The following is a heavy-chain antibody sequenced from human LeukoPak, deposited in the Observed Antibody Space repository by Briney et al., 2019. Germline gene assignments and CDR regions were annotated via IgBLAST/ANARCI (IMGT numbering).Heavy chain of an antibody. Sequence: GGSLRLSCAASGFTFSDYAMTWVRQAPGRGLEWVSAIGIRSLTPTYAQSVKGRFTISRGDSKSTLSLQMNSLRAEDTAIYYCAKDFRCDWWGQGTLVTVSS. V-gene: IGHV3-23*01. D-gene: IGHD2-21*01. CDR2: IGIRSLTP. CDR1: GFTFSDYA. J-gene: IGHJ4*02. CDR3: AKDFRCDW.